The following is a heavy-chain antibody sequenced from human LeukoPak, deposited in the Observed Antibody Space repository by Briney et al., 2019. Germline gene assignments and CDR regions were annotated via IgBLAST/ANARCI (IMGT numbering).Heavy chain of an antibody. CDR3: ARDRGPYSSSWTHDWYFDL. CDR1: GGSISSGGYY. CDR2: IYHSGRT. D-gene: IGHD6-13*01. Sequence: SETLSLTCTVSGGSISSGGYYWSWIRQPPGKGLEWIGYIYHSGRTYYNPSLKSRVTISVDRSKNQFSLKLSSVTAADTAVYYCARDRGPYSSSWTHDWYFDLWGRGTLVTVSS. V-gene: IGHV4-30-2*01. J-gene: IGHJ2*01.